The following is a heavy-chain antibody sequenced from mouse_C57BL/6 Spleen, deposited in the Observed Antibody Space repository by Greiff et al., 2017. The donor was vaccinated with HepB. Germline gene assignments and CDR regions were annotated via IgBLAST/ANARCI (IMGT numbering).Heavy chain of an antibody. D-gene: IGHD1-1*01. CDR3: TRKSITTGYFDV. J-gene: IGHJ1*03. CDR1: GYTFTDYE. Sequence: VQLQQSGAELVRPGASVTLSCKASGYTFTDYEMHWVKQTPVHGLEWIGAIDPETGGTAYNQKFKGKAILTADKSSSTAYMELRSLTSEDSAVYYCTRKSITTGYFDVWGTGTTVTVSS. CDR2: IDPETGGT. V-gene: IGHV1-15*01.